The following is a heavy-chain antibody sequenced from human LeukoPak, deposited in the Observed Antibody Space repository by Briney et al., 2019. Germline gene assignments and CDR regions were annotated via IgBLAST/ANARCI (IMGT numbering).Heavy chain of an antibody. J-gene: IGHJ4*02. CDR2: INPSGGST. D-gene: IGHD6-6*01. CDR1: GYTFTSYY. V-gene: IGHV1-46*01. Sequence: ATVKVSCKASGYTFTSYYMHWVRQAPGQGLEWMGIINPSGGSTSYAQKFQGRVTMTRDTSTSTVYMELSSLRSEDTAVYYCARSIAARDADYWGQGTLVTVSS. CDR3: ARSIAARDADY.